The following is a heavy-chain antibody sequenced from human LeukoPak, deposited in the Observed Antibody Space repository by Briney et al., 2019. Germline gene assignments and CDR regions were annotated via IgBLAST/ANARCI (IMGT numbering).Heavy chain of an antibody. CDR3: ARGGGYYPIDY. V-gene: IGHV3-74*01. J-gene: IGHJ4*02. D-gene: IGHD2-15*01. CDR2: VNSDESIT. Sequence: QPGGSLRLSCAASGFTFSSYWVHWVRQAPGKGLVWVLRVNSDESITTYADSVKGRFTISRDTSKNTLYLQVNSLRAEDTAVYYCARGGGYYPIDYWGQGTLVTVSS. CDR1: GFTFSSYW.